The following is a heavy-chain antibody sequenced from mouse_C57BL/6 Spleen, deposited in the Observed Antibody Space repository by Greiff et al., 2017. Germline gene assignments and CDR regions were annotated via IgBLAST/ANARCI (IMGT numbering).Heavy chain of an antibody. V-gene: IGHV2-9-1*01. CDR3: ARKEVGFFYAMDD. D-gene: IGHD1-1*02. CDR2: IWTGGGR. Sequence: VKLVESGPGLVAPSQSLSITCTVSGFSSTRYALSRVRQPPGEGLEWVGGIWTGGGRKDKSALKSRLSISKDNAKSQVFLKMNSLQTDDTGRYYCARKEVGFFYAMDDWGQGTAVTVSS. J-gene: IGHJ4*01. CDR1: GFSSTRYA.